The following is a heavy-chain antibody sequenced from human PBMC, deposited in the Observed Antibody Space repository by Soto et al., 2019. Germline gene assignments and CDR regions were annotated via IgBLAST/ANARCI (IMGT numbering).Heavy chain of an antibody. CDR2: IRDRAYNYAT. J-gene: IGHJ4*02. D-gene: IGHD3-10*01. CDR1: GFVFKDSS. Sequence: EVLLVESGGGLVQPGGSLKLSCEASGFVFKDSSIHWVRQASGKGLEWVGRIRDRAYNYATAYAASVKGRFTISRDDSNNNAYMQMDSPKTENTAIYYCTRLISAAQDYWGQGTLVTVSS. V-gene: IGHV3-73*01. CDR3: TRLISAAQDY.